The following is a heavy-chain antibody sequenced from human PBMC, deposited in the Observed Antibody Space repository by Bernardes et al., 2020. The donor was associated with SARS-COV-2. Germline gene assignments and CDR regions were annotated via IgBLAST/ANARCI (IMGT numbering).Heavy chain of an antibody. J-gene: IGHJ4*02. CDR3: AREPGTAVAGSGGLDY. Sequence: SVKVSCKTSEDTFRKFTISWVRQVPGQGLEWMGRIIPMVGMTNSAQKFQGRVSFTADKSTTTTHMELTSLRSEDTAIYYCAREPGTAVAGSGGLDYWGQGTLVTVSS. CDR2: IIPMVGMT. CDR1: EDTFRKFT. V-gene: IGHV1-69*04. D-gene: IGHD3-10*01.